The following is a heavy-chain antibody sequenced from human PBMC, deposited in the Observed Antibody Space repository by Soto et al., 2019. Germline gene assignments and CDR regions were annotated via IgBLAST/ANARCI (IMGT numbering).Heavy chain of an antibody. J-gene: IGHJ4*02. CDR1: GFTFSSYG. V-gene: IGHV3-30*18. D-gene: IGHD6-19*01. CDR3: AKPIAVAGTGFFDY. Sequence: GGSLRLSCAASGFTFSSYGMHWVRQAPGKGLEWVAVISYDGSNKYYADSVKGRFTISRDNSKNTLHLQMNSLRAEDTAVYYCAKPIAVAGTGFFDYWGQGTLVTVSS. CDR2: ISYDGSNK.